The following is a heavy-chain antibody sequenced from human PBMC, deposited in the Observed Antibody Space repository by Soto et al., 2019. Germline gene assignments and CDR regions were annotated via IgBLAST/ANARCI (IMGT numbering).Heavy chain of an antibody. CDR2: IKSKSSGEAT. CDR1: GFTFSNSW. CDR3: TTDGLYSGGFDY. J-gene: IGHJ4*02. Sequence: EVQLVESGGGLVKPGGSLRLSCAASGFTFSNSWMSWVRQAPGKGLEWVARIKSKSSGEATDYAAPVTGRFPISRDASTNTLYIEMNSVRAEDTAVYYRTTDGLYSGGFDYWGQGALVTVSS. V-gene: IGHV3-15*01. D-gene: IGHD1-26*01.